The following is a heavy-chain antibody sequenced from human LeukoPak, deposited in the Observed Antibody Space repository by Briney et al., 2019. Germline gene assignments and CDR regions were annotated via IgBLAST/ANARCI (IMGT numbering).Heavy chain of an antibody. CDR2: IDNDGGST. Sequence: GGSLKLSCSASGFTFHSYWMRWVRQAPGKGLVWVSSIDNDGGSTTYADSVKGRFTISRDNAKNTLYLQMSSVRAEDTAVYYCARSSFPYYFDWGGQGTLVTVSA. J-gene: IGHJ4*02. D-gene: IGHD3-16*01. CDR3: ARSSFPYYFDW. V-gene: IGHV3-74*01. CDR1: GFTFHSYW.